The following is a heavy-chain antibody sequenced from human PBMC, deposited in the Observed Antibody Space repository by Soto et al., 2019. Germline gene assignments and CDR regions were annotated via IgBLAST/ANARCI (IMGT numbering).Heavy chain of an antibody. CDR2: ISDSGRT. CDR3: PSDRLRFLKA. Sequence: SETLSLTCTLAGGSISSSSYYWGWIRQPPGKKLEWIGSISDSGRTYYNPSLKSRVTISVDTSKNQFSLNRRTVTAADTPQPRGPSDRLRFLKAWGQGTLVTVSS. J-gene: IGHJ4*02. V-gene: IGHV4-39*02. CDR1: GGSISSSSYY. D-gene: IGHD3-3*01.